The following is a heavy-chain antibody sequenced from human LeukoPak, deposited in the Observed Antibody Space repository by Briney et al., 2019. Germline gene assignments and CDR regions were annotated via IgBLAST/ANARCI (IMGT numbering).Heavy chain of an antibody. D-gene: IGHD3-10*01. CDR2: ISYDGSSK. CDR1: GFTFSNYA. J-gene: IGHJ6*02. Sequence: TGGSLRLSCAASGFTFSNYAILWVRQAPGKGLEWVAVISYDGSSKNFADSVKGRFTISRDNSKNTLYLQMNSLRAEDTAVYYCARDPMVRGSDGMDVWGQGTTVTVSS. V-gene: IGHV3-30*14. CDR3: ARDPMVRGSDGMDV.